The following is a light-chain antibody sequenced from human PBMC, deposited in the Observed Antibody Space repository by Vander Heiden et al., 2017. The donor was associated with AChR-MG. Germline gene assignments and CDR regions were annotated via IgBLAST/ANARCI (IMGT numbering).Light chain of an antibody. CDR1: SPHIGSNT. V-gene: IGLV1-44*01. J-gene: IGLJ3*02. CDR2: SNN. Sequence: QSVLTQPPSASGTPGPRVTIPCSGSSPHIGSNTVNWYQQIPGTAPKLLVYSNNQRPSGVPDRFSGSKSGTSASLAISGLQSEDEADYYCAAWDDSLNAWVFGGGTKLTVI. CDR3: AAWDDSLNAWV.